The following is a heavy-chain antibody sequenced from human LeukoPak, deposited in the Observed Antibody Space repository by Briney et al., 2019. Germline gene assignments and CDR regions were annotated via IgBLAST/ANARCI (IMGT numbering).Heavy chain of an antibody. CDR2: IYTSGST. D-gene: IGHD5-12*01. V-gene: IGHV4-61*02. CDR3: ARDLGYGNWFDP. J-gene: IGHJ5*02. Sequence: SQTLSLTCTVSAGSISSGSYYWSWLRQPAGTGLEWIGRIYTSGSTNYNPSLKSRVTISVDTSKDQFSLKLSSVTAADTAVYYCARDLGYGNWFDPWGQGTLVTVSS. CDR1: AGSISSGSYY.